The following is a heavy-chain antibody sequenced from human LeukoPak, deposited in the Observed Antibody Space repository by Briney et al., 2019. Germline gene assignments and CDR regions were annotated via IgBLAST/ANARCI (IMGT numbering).Heavy chain of an antibody. CDR1: GGSFSGYY. CDR3: ARGRVYLYYFDY. CDR2: INHSGST. Sequence: SETLSLTCAVYGGSFSGYYWSWIRRPPGKGLEWIGEINHSGSTNYNPSLKSRVTISVDTSKNQFSLKLSSVTAADTAVYYCARGRVYLYYFDYWGQGTLVTVSS. V-gene: IGHV4-34*01. D-gene: IGHD5/OR15-5a*01. J-gene: IGHJ4*02.